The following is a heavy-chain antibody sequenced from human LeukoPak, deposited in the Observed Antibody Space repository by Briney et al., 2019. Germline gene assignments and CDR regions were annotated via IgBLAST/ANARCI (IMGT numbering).Heavy chain of an antibody. Sequence: ASVKVSCKASGYTFTSYYMHWVRQAPGQGLEWMGIINPSGGSTSYAQKFQGRVTMTRDTSTSTVYMELSSLRSEDTAVYYCARDYRPAAAIEVGYYYYYGMDVWGQGTTVTVSS. V-gene: IGHV1-46*01. CDR3: ARDYRPAAAIEVGYYYYYGMDV. J-gene: IGHJ6*02. CDR2: INPSGGST. CDR1: GYTFTSYY. D-gene: IGHD2-2*01.